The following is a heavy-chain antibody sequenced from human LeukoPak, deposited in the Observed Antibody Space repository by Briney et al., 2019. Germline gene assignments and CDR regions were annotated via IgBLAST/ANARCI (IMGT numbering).Heavy chain of an antibody. CDR2: ISSSSSYT. D-gene: IGHD2-15*01. V-gene: IGHV3-11*06. CDR3: ARDYCSGGSCYSDY. CDR1: GFTFSDYY. Sequence: KPGGSRRLSCAASGFTFSDYYMSWIRQAPGKGLEWVSYISSSSSYTNSADSVKGRFTISRDNAKNSLYLQMNSLRAEDTAVYYCARDYCSGGSCYSDYWGQGTLVTVSS. J-gene: IGHJ4*02.